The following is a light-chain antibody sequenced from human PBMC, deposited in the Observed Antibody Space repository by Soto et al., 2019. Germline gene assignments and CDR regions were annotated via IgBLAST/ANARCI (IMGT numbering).Light chain of an antibody. CDR2: GAS. CDR1: QTLNSGY. Sequence: EIVLTQSPGTLSLSPGERATLSCRASQTLNSGYLAWYQQKPGQAPRLLIYGASSRATGIPDRFSGSRSGRDFTLSISGLEPEDCAVYYCQQYGSAPYTFGQGTKLEIK. CDR3: QQYGSAPYT. J-gene: IGKJ2*01. V-gene: IGKV3-20*01.